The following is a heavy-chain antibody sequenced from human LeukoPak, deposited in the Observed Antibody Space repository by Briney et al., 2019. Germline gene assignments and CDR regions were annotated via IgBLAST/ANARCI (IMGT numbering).Heavy chain of an antibody. J-gene: IGHJ4*02. CDR1: GYSFTSYW. V-gene: IGHV5-51*01. CDR3: ARSYYDFWSGYLKTPFDY. CDR2: IYPGDSDT. D-gene: IGHD3-3*01. Sequence: GESLKISCKGSGYSFTSYWIGWVRQMPGKGLEWMGIIYPGDSDTRYSPSFQGQVTISADKSISTAYLQWSSLKASDTAMYYCARSYYDFWSGYLKTPFDYWGQGTLVTVSS.